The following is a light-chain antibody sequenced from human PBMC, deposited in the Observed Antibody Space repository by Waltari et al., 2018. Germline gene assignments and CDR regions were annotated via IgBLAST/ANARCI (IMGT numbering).Light chain of an antibody. J-gene: IGKJ1*01. CDR1: RSIFYSSSYKDY. CDR3: QQYLRTPPT. CDR2: WAN. V-gene: IGKV4-1*01. Sequence: DIVMTQSPGSLAVSLGESATINCRSSRSIFYSSSYKDYLAWYQQRPGQPPRLIISWANTRESGVPDRFIGSGSETDFTLTITSLQAEDVAVYYCQQYLRTPPTFGQGTKVEI.